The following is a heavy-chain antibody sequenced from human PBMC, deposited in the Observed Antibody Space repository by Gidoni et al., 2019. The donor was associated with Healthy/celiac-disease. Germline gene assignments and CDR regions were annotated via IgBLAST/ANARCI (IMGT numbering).Heavy chain of an antibody. CDR1: GFTFSSDS. D-gene: IGHD3-3*01. CDR2: ISSSSSSL. CDR3: ARGAIFGVVTPPHAFDI. J-gene: IGHJ3*02. Sequence: EVQLVESGGGLVKPGGSLRLSCAASGFTFSSDSMNWVRQAPGKGLEWVSAISSSSSSLSYADSVKGRFTISRDTAKNSLYLQMNSLRAEDTAVYYCARGAIFGVVTPPHAFDIWGQGTMVTVSS. V-gene: IGHV3-21*01.